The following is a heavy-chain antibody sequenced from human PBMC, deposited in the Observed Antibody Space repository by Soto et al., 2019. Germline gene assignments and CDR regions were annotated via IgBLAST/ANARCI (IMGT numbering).Heavy chain of an antibody. V-gene: IGHV4-30-2*01. CDR3: ARGHYYYGMDV. CDR2: IYYSGTT. J-gene: IGHJ6*02. Sequence: SETLSLTCTVSNGSVSSGTYSWSWVRQPPGKGLEWIGYIYYSGTTYYTPSLKSRLTMSMDRANDHFSLNLTSVAAADTAVYFCARGHYYYGMDVWGQGITVTVSS. CDR1: NGSVSSGTYS.